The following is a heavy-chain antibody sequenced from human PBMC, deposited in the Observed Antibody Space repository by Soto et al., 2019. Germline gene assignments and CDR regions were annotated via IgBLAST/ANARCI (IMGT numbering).Heavy chain of an antibody. CDR3: ARETDYYGSGSYSL. CDR1: GGSISSYY. Sequence: PSETLSLTCTVSGGSISSYYWSWIRQPPGKGLEWIGYIYYSGSTNYNPSLKSRVTISVDTSKNQFSLKLSSVTAADTAVYYCARETDYYGSGSYSLWGQGTLVTVSS. D-gene: IGHD3-10*01. V-gene: IGHV4-59*01. J-gene: IGHJ4*02. CDR2: IYYSGST.